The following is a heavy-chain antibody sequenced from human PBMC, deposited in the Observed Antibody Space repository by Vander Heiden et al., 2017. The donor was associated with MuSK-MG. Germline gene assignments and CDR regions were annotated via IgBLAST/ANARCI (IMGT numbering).Heavy chain of an antibody. CDR3: ARDPRSIAVAGTGVDY. D-gene: IGHD6-19*01. Sequence: QVQLVQSRAAVKNPGSSVKVSCQASGGTFSSYAISWVRQAPGQGLEWMGRIIPILGIANYAQKFQSRVTITADKSTSTAYMELSSLRSEDTAVYYCARDPRSIAVAGTGVDYWGQGTLVTVSS. CDR1: GGTFSSYA. V-gene: IGHV1-69*04. J-gene: IGHJ4*02. CDR2: IIPILGIA.